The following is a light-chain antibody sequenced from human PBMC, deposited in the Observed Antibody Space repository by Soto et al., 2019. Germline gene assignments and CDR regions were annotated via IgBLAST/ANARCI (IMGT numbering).Light chain of an antibody. V-gene: IGKV3-20*01. Sequence: IVLTQSPGTLSLSPGEIATLSCRASQSVSSGYLAWYQQKPGQAPRVIIYGASSRATGIPDRFSGSRSGTDCTLTISRLEPEDVAVYYCQQYGSSPWTFGQGTKVDIK. CDR2: GAS. J-gene: IGKJ1*01. CDR3: QQYGSSPWT. CDR1: QSVSSGY.